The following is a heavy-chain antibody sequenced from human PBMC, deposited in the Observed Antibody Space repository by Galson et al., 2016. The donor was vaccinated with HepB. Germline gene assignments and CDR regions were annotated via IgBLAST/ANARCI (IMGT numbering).Heavy chain of an antibody. D-gene: IGHD5-18*01. J-gene: IGHJ6*02. CDR2: ISGSGIST. V-gene: IGHV3-23*01. CDR3: AKIDGSMVTNYYGMDV. CDR1: GFTFSTYA. Sequence: SLRLSCAASGFTFSTYAMSWVGQAPGKGLDWVSAISGSGISTYYADSVKGRFTVSRDNSNNTLYLQISGLRAEDTAVYYCAKIDGSMVTNYYGMDVWGQGTLVTVSS.